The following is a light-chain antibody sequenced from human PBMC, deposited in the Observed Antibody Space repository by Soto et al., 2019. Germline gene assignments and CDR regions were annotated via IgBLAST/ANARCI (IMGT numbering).Light chain of an antibody. Sequence: EIVLSQSPGTLSLSPGERATLSCRASQDFSGSYLAWYQQKPGQAPRLLIYGTSSRATGIPDRFSGSWSGTDFTLIISRLEPEDFAVYYCQHYGSSPWTFGQGTKVEIK. CDR1: QDFSGSY. CDR2: GTS. J-gene: IGKJ1*01. V-gene: IGKV3-20*01. CDR3: QHYGSSPWT.